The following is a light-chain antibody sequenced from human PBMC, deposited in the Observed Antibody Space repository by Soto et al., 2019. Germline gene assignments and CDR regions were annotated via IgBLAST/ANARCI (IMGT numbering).Light chain of an antibody. CDR2: AAS. CDR1: QSISNH. V-gene: IGKV1-17*01. Sequence: DIQMTQSPSSLSASVEDRVIITCRASQSISNHLNWYQQKPGKAPKLLIFAASSLQSGVPSRFSGDGSGTEFTLTIRSLQPEDFATYFGQQLHTYPLTFGGGTKV. CDR3: QQLHTYPLT. J-gene: IGKJ4*01.